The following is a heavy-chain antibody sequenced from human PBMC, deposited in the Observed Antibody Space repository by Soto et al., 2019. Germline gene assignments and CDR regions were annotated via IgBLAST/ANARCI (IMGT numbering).Heavy chain of an antibody. CDR3: AKGKANSVFGVDTLFDY. CDR2: VSYSGST. V-gene: IGHV4-59*03. Sequence: ETLSLTCSLSGGAIGGYYWSWIRQPPGKALEWIGYVSYSGSTDYHPSLKSRVSISIDTSKNQFSLKMISVTAADTAVYYCAKGKANSVFGVDTLFDYWGQGTPVTVSS. CDR1: GGAIGGYY. D-gene: IGHD3-3*01. J-gene: IGHJ4*02.